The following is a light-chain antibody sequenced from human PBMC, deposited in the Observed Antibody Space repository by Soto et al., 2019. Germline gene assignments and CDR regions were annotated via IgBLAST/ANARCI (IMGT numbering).Light chain of an antibody. CDR3: SSYTSSNDV. J-gene: IGLJ1*01. Sequence: QSALTQPASMSGSPGQSIAISCTGTSGDVGGYNYVSWYQQHPGKAPKLLIYDVSNRPSGVSNRFSGSKSGNTASLTISGIKAEDEADYYCSSYTSSNDVFGTGTKLTVL. CDR1: SGDVGGYNY. CDR2: DVS. V-gene: IGLV2-14*01.